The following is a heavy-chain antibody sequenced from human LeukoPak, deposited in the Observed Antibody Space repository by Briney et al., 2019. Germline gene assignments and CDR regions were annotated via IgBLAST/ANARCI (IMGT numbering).Heavy chain of an antibody. Sequence: SETLSLTCAVYGGSFSGYYWSWIRQPPGKGLEWIGEINHSGSSNYNPSLKSRVTISVDTSKNQFSLKLSSVTAADTAVYYCARGLRQLVRSWHYWGQGTLVTVSS. CDR1: GGSFSGYY. D-gene: IGHD6-6*01. CDR2: INHSGSS. V-gene: IGHV4-34*01. J-gene: IGHJ4*02. CDR3: ARGLRQLVRSWHY.